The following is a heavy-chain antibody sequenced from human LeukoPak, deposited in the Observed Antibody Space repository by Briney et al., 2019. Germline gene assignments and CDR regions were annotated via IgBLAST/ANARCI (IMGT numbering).Heavy chain of an antibody. V-gene: IGHV3-66*01. CDR2: IYSGGST. CDR1: GFTVSSNY. D-gene: IGHD6-13*01. Sequence: GGSLRLSCAASGFTVSSNYMSWVRQAPGKGLEWVSVIYSGGSTYYADSVKGRFTISRDNSKNTLYLQMNSLRAEDTAVYYCARGGGGYIAAAGTRIDYWGQGTLVTVSS. CDR3: ARGGGGYIAAAGTRIDY. J-gene: IGHJ4*02.